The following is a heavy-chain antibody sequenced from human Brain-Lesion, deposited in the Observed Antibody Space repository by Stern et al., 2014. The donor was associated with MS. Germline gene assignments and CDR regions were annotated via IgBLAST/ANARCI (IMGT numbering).Heavy chain of an antibody. CDR1: GGSISSGSYY. CDR2: IYASGST. CDR3: VRETGGYTYGDTDFFDF. Sequence: VQLVESGPGLVKPSQTLSLTCSVSGGSISSGSYYWNWIRQPAGKGLEWIGRIYASGSTNYSPSRKSRVFISGDTSKNQFSLKLGSVTAADAAMYYCVRETGGYTYGDTDFFDFWGQGTLVTVSS. J-gene: IGHJ4*02. D-gene: IGHD5-18*01. V-gene: IGHV4-61*02.